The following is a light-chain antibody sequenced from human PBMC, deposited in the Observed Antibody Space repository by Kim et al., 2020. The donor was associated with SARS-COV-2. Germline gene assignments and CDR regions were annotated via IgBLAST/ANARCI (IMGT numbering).Light chain of an antibody. CDR3: QQYNFYSWT. V-gene: IGKV1-5*01. CDR2: DAS. CDR1: QSVGKW. Sequence: IQMTQSPSTLSASVGDRVVITCRASQSVGKWLAWYQQKPGKAPKLLIYDASTLQSGVPSRFSGTGSETEFTLTINSLQPDDLAIYYCQQYNFYSWTFGQGTKVDIK. J-gene: IGKJ1*01.